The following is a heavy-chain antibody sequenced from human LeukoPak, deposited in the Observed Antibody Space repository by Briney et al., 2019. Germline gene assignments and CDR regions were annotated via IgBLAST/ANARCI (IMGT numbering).Heavy chain of an antibody. V-gene: IGHV3-33*06. CDR2: IWCDGSNK. J-gene: IGHJ4*02. CDR3: AKESHCSGGSCSPHFDY. D-gene: IGHD2-15*01. Sequence: GGSRRLSCAASGFTFSSYGMHWVRQAPGKGLEWVAVIWCDGSNKYYADSVKGRFTISRDNSKNTLYLQMNSLRAEDTAVYYCAKESHCSGGSCSPHFDYWGQGTLVTVS. CDR1: GFTFSSYG.